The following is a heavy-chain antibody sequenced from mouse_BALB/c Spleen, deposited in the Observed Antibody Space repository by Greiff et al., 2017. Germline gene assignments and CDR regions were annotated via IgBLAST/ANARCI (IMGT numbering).Heavy chain of an antibody. J-gene: IGHJ4*01. V-gene: IGHV1-54*01. CDR2: INPGSGGT. CDR3: ARGGRYDPYYAMDY. Sequence: VQLQESGAELVRPGTSVKVSCKASGYAFTNYLIEWVKQRPGQGLEWIGVINPGSGGTNYNEKFKGKATLTADKSSSTAYMQLSSLTSDDSAVYFCARGGRYDPYYAMDYWGQGTSVTVSS. D-gene: IGHD2-14*01. CDR1: GYAFTNYL.